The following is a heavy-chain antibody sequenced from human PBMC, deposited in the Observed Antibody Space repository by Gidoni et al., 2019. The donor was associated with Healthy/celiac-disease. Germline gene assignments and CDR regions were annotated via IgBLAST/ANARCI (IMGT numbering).Heavy chain of an antibody. CDR2: IFSNDEK. CDR1: GFALSNARMG. Sequence: QVTLKESGPVLVKPTETLTLTCTVSGFALSNARMGVSWIRQPPGKALEWLAHIFSNDEKSYSTSLKSRLTISKDTSKSQVVLTMTNMDPVDTATYYCARIKRIAVAGITSPTPDYFDYWGQGTLVTVSS. D-gene: IGHD6-19*01. CDR3: ARIKRIAVAGITSPTPDYFDY. V-gene: IGHV2-26*01. J-gene: IGHJ4*02.